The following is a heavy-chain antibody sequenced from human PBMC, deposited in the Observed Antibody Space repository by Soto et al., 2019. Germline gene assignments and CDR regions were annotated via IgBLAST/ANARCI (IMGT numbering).Heavy chain of an antibody. D-gene: IGHD5-18*01. J-gene: IGHJ5*02. CDR3: ARLEIQGSWFDP. Sequence: SETLSLTCTVSGGSISSGDYYWSWIRQPPGKGLEWIGYVYYSGSTYYNPSLKSRVTISVDTSKNQFSLKLSSVTAADTAVYYCARLEIQGSWFDPWGQGTLVTVS. V-gene: IGHV4-30-4*01. CDR1: GGSISSGDYY. CDR2: VYYSGST.